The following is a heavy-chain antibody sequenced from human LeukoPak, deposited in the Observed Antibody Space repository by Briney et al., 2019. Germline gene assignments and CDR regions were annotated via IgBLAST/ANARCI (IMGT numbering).Heavy chain of an antibody. CDR1: GLTFSRYW. V-gene: IGHV3-74*01. CDR2: INSDGYST. D-gene: IGHD3-3*01. Sequence: PGGSLRLSCAASGLTFSRYWMHWVRQAPGKGLGWVSRINSDGYSTAYADSVKGRFTISRDNAKNTLYLQMNSLGAEDTAVYYCARDLINYEFWSGLFDYWGQGTLVTVSS. J-gene: IGHJ4*02. CDR3: ARDLINYEFWSGLFDY.